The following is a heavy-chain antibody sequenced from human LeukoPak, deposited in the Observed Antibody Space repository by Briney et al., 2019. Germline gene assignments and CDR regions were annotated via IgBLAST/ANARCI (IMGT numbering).Heavy chain of an antibody. J-gene: IGHJ4*02. D-gene: IGHD3-3*01. CDR2: IRTDGSSQ. Sequence: GGSLRLSCAASGFTFSNYGMHWVRQAPGKGLEWVAFIRTDGSSQYYADSVKGRFTISRDNSKNTLYLQMDSLRGEGLAVYYCARDGVASIDYWGKGTLVTVSS. CDR1: GFTFSNYG. CDR3: ARDGVASIDY. V-gene: IGHV3-30*02.